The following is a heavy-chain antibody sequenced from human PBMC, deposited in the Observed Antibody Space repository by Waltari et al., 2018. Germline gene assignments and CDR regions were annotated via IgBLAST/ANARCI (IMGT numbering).Heavy chain of an antibody. CDR2: IYYSGST. Sequence: QVQLQESGPGLVKPSETLSLTCTVSGGSISSYYWSWIRQPPGEGREWIGYIYYSGSTNYNPSLKSRVTISVDTSKNQFSLKLSSVTAADTAVYYCATGTTTVTTGYYYYMDVWGKGTTVTISS. D-gene: IGHD4-17*01. V-gene: IGHV4-59*08. J-gene: IGHJ6*03. CDR1: GGSISSYY. CDR3: ATGTTTVTTGYYYYMDV.